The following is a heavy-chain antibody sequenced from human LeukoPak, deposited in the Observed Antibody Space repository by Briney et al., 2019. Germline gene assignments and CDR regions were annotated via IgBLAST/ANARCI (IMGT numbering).Heavy chain of an antibody. V-gene: IGHV1-46*01. CDR3: ARDRDLNWNDALGGYYYGMDV. D-gene: IGHD1-20*01. CDR2: INPSGGST. Sequence: ASVKVSCKASGYTFTSYYMPWVRQAPGQGLEWMGIINPSGGSTSYAQKFQGRVTMTRDTSTSTVYMELSNLRSEDTAVYYCARDRDLNWNDALGGYYYGMDVWGQGTTVTVSS. J-gene: IGHJ6*02. CDR1: GYTFTSYY.